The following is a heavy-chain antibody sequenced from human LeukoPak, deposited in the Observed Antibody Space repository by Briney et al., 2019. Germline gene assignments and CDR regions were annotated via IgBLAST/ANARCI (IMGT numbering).Heavy chain of an antibody. V-gene: IGHV1-2*02. CDR1: GYTLTGYY. D-gene: IGHD3-9*01. CDR3: ARVVPYYDILTGYYSYYFDY. CDR2: INPNSAGT. J-gene: IGHJ4*02. Sequence: PSLKLSCKASGYTLTGYYMHSVRQAPGHELKWMGWINPNSAGTNYAQKFQGRVTMTRDTSISTAYMELSRLRSDDTAVYYCARVVPYYDILTGYYSYYFDYWGQGTLVTVSS.